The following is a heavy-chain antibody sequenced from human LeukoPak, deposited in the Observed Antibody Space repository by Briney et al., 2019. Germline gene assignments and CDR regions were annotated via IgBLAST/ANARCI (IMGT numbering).Heavy chain of an antibody. CDR2: ISDSGGNT. J-gene: IGHJ4*02. D-gene: IGHD3-22*01. CDR1: GFTFSSYA. V-gene: IGHV3-23*01. CDR3: ARVPYDSSGYYRLVDY. Sequence: GGSLRLSCAASGFTFSSYAMSWVRQAPGKGLERVSAISDSGGNTFYADSVRGRFTISRDNSKNTLYLQMNSLRAEDTAVYYCARVPYDSSGYYRLVDYWGQGTLVTVSS.